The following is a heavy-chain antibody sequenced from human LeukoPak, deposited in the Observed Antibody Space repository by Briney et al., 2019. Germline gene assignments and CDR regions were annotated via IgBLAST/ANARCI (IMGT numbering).Heavy chain of an antibody. J-gene: IGHJ3*02. CDR1: GFTSSDYY. CDR3: ARGRLEAPHDAFDI. V-gene: IGHV3-11*01. CDR2: ISSSGSTI. D-gene: IGHD1-1*01. Sequence: PGRSMSPSCAASGFTSSDYYMSWIRHPPGKWMEWDSYISSSGSTIYYADSVKGRFTICRDNAKNSLYLQMNSLRAEDTAVYYCARGRLEAPHDAFDIWGQGTMVTVSS.